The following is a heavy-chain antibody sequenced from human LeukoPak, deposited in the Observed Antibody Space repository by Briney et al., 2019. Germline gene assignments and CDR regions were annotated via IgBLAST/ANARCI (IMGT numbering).Heavy chain of an antibody. D-gene: IGHD3-22*01. CDR1: GYTFTSYY. Sequence: ASVKVSCKASGYTFTSYYMHWVRQAPGPGLEWMGIINPSGGSTSYAQKFQGRVTMTRDTSTSTVYMELSSLRSEDTAVYYCAREGITMIVVGPFDYWGQGTLVTVSS. J-gene: IGHJ4*02. V-gene: IGHV1-46*01. CDR3: AREGITMIVVGPFDY. CDR2: INPSGGST.